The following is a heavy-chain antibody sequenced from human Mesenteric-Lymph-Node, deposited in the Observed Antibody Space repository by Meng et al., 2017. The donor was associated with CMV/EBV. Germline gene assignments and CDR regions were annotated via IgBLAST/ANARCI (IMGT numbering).Heavy chain of an antibody. CDR3: ARAGCSRGYCSSGFAP. CDR1: FADYY. D-gene: IGHD2-2*01. Sequence: FADYYMHWVRQAPGQGLEWIGEIDHSGSTNYNPSLKSRVTISVDTSKNQFSLKLSSVTAADTAVYYCARAGCSRGYCSSGFAPWGQGTLVTVSS. J-gene: IGHJ5*02. V-gene: IGHV4-34*09. CDR2: IDHSGST.